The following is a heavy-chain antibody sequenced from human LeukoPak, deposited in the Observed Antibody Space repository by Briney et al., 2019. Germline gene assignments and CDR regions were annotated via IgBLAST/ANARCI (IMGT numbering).Heavy chain of an antibody. CDR2: INDSGST. D-gene: IGHD2-2*01. CDR1: GGSLSDNF. V-gene: IGHV4-34*01. CDR3: AREIRPSPFVD. J-gene: IGHJ4*02. Sequence: PSETLSLTCAVYGGSLSDNFWSWIRQPPGKGLEWIGEINDSGSTNLNPALNSRVAMSVDSSRNQFSLRLSSVTAADTAAYYCAREIRPSPFVDWGQGTLVTVSS.